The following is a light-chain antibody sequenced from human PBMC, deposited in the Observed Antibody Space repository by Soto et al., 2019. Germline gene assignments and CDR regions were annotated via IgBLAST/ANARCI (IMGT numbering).Light chain of an antibody. CDR1: QSVSSY. V-gene: IGKV3-11*01. Sequence: EIVLTQSPATLSLSPGERATLSCRASQSVSSYLAWYQQKPGQAPRLLIYDASNRATGIPARFSGGGSGTDFTLTISSLEPEDFAVYYCQQRSNWQSTFGQGTRLEIK. J-gene: IGKJ5*01. CDR2: DAS. CDR3: QQRSNWQST.